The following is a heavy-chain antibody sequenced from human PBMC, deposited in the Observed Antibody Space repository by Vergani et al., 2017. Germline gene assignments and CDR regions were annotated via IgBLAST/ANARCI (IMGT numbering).Heavy chain of an antibody. V-gene: IGHV1-69*02. J-gene: IGHJ4*02. Sequence: QVQLVQSGAEVKKPGSSVKVSCKASGGTFSSYTISWVRQAPGQGLEWMGRIIPILGIANYAQKFQGRVTITADKSTSTAYMELSSLRSEDTAVYYCARNLDPSIAAALTQPFDYWGQGTLVTVSS. CDR2: IIPILGIA. CDR1: GGTFSSYT. CDR3: ARNLDPSIAAALTQPFDY. D-gene: IGHD6-13*01.